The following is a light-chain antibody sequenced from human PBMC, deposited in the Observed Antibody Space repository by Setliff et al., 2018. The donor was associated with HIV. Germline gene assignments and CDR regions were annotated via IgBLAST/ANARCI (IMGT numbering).Light chain of an antibody. Sequence: QSVLTQPPSVSAAPGQKVTISCSGSSSNIGNNYVSWYHQFPGTAPKLLIYDVTNRPSGVSSRFSGSRSGNSASLSISGLQAEDEADYYCSSYAGNKSRVFGGGTKVTV. V-gene: IGLV1-51*01. J-gene: IGLJ3*02. CDR3: SSYAGNKSRV. CDR1: SSNIGNNY. CDR2: DVT.